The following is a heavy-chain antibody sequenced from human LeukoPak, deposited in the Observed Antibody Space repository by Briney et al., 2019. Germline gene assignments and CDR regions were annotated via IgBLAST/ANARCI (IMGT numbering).Heavy chain of an antibody. CDR3: ARDQFGMVRGVFDY. Sequence: GGSLRLSCAASGFTFSSYEMNWVRQAPGKGLEWVSYISSSGSTIYYADSVKGRFTISRDNSKNTLYLQMDSLRAEDTAVYYCARDQFGMVRGVFDYWGQGTLVTVSS. V-gene: IGHV3-48*03. CDR1: GFTFSSYE. D-gene: IGHD3-10*01. J-gene: IGHJ4*02. CDR2: ISSSGSTI.